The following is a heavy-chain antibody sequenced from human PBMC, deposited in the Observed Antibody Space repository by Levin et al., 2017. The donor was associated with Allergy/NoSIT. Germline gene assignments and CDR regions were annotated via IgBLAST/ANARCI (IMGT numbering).Heavy chain of an antibody. CDR1: GYTFTSYD. CDR2: MNPNSGNT. CDR3: ARVDGYSYGYWFDP. V-gene: IGHV1-8*01. D-gene: IGHD5-18*01. Sequence: GESLKISCKASGYTFTSYDINWVRQATGQGLEWMGWMNPNSGNTGYAQKFQGRVTMTRNTSISTAYMELSSLRSEDTAVYYCARVDGYSYGYWFDPWGQGTLVTVSS. J-gene: IGHJ5*02.